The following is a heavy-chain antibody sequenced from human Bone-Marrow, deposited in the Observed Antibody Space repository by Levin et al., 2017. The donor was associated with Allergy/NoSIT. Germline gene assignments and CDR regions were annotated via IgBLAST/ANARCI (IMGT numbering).Heavy chain of an antibody. J-gene: IGHJ6*02. CDR1: GFTFSSYA. Sequence: SCAASGFTFSSYAMSWVRQAPGKGLEWVSAISGSGGSTYYADSVKGRFTISRDNSKNTLYLQMNSLRAEDTAVYYCAKARYRITMVRGVPKGGMDVWGQGTTVTVSS. V-gene: IGHV3-23*01. CDR2: ISGSGGST. CDR3: AKARYRITMVRGVPKGGMDV. D-gene: IGHD3-10*01.